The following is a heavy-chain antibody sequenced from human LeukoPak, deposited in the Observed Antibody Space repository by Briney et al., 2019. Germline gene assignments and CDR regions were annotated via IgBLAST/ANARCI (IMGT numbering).Heavy chain of an antibody. CDR2: ISSSSSTI. V-gene: IGHV3-48*01. J-gene: IGHJ1*01. D-gene: IGHD6-19*01. CDR1: GFTFSSYS. Sequence: GGSLRLSCAASGFTFSSYSMNWVRQAPGKGLEWVSYISSSSSTIYYADSVKGRFTISRDNAKNSLYLQMNSLRAEDTAVYYCATGYDPVAGALFQHWGQGTLVTVSS. CDR3: ATGYDPVAGALFQH.